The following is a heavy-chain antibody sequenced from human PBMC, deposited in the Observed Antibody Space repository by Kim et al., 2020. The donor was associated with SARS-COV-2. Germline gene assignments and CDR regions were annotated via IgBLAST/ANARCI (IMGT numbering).Heavy chain of an antibody. J-gene: IGHJ3*02. D-gene: IGHD6-13*01. CDR1: GDTFSSYA. V-gene: IGHV1-69*13. Sequence: SVKVSCKASGDTFSSYAISWVRQAPGQGLEWMGWIIPITGTANYAQTFQGRVTMTADASTSTAYLELSSLRSEDTAVYYCARAGYSSSWYDAVDIWGQGTMVTVSS. CDR3: ARAGYSSSWYDAVDI. CDR2: IIPITGTA.